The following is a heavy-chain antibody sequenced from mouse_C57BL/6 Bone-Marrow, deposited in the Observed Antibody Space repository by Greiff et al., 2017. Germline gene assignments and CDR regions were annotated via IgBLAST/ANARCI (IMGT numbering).Heavy chain of an antibody. V-gene: IGHV1-26*01. CDR2: INPNNGGT. CDR1: GYTFTDYY. J-gene: IGHJ4*01. Sequence: VQLQQSGPELVKPGASVKISCKASGYTFTDYYMNWVKQSHGKSLEWIGDINPNNGGTSYNQKFKGKATLTVDKSSSTAYMELRSLTSEDSAVYYCARRSCYYARDDWGQGTSVTVSS. CDR3: ARRSCYYARDD.